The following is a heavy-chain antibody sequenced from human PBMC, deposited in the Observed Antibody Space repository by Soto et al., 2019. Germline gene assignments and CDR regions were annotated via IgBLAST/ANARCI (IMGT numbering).Heavy chain of an antibody. CDR3: ARDKITGLFDY. D-gene: IGHD2-8*02. J-gene: IGHJ4*02. CDR1: GGSFSGYY. V-gene: IGHV4-34*01. CDR2: IYHSGST. Sequence: SETLSLTCAVYGGSFSGYYWTWIRQPPGTGLEWIGEIYHSGSTNYNPSLKSRVTISIDTSKNQFSLKLTSVTAADTAVYYCARDKITGLFDYWGQGTLVT.